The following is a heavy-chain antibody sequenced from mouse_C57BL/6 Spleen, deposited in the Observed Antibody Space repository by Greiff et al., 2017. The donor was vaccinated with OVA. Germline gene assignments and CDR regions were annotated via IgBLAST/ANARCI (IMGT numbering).Heavy chain of an antibody. CDR1: GYSITSGYY. CDR3: ARRGLRFAY. CDR2: ISYDGSN. V-gene: IGHV3-6*01. D-gene: IGHD2-4*01. Sequence: EVKLQESGPGLVKPSQSLSLTCSVTGYSITSGYYWNWIRQFPGNKLEWMGYISYDGSNNYNPSLKNRISITRDTSKNQFFLKLNSVTTEDTATYYCARRGLRFAYWGQGTLVTVSA. J-gene: IGHJ3*01.